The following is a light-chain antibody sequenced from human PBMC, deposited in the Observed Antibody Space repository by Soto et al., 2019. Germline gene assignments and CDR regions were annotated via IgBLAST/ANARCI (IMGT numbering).Light chain of an antibody. J-gene: IGLJ3*02. CDR2: EVS. CDR3: SSYTSSSTLV. CDR1: SSDVGGYKY. Sequence: QSALTQPASVSGSPGQSITISCTGTSSDVGGYKYVSWYQHHPGKAPKLLIYEVSNRPSGVSNRFSGSKSANTGSLTISGLRAEDEADYYCSSYTSSSTLVFGGGTQLTVL. V-gene: IGLV2-14*01.